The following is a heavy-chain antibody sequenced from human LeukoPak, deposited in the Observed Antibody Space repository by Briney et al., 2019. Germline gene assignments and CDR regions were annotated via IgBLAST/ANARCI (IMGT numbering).Heavy chain of an antibody. CDR3: SHSGKYDFWSGTF. V-gene: IGHV3-49*04. CDR2: ITRKSYGGTT. J-gene: IGHJ4*02. CDR1: GFTFSSYA. Sequence: PGGSLRLSCAASGFTFSSYAMSWVRQAPGKGLEWVGFITRKSYGGTTEYAASVKGRFTISRDDSKSIAYLEMSSLKTEDTGVYYCSHSGKYDFWSGTFWGQGTLVIVSS. D-gene: IGHD3-3*01.